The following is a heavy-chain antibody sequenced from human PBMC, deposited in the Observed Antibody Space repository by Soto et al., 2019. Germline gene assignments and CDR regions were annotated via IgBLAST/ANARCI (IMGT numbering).Heavy chain of an antibody. Sequence: SETLSLTRTVSGGSISSSSYYRGWIRQPPGKGLEWIGSIYYSGSTYYNPSLKSRVTISVDTSKNQFSLKLSSVTAADTAVYYCARHASPIFGVVSYFDYWGQGTLVTVSS. V-gene: IGHV4-39*01. J-gene: IGHJ4*02. CDR1: GGSISSSSYY. CDR3: ARHASPIFGVVSYFDY. D-gene: IGHD3-3*01. CDR2: IYYSGST.